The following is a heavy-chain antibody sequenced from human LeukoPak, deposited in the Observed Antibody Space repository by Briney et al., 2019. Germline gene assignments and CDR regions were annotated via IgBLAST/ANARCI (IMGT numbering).Heavy chain of an antibody. CDR1: GFTFSSYW. CDR2: INSEGGST. Sequence: PGGSLRLSCAASGFTFSSYWMHWVRQAPGKGLVWVSRINSEGGSTSYADSVKGRFTISRDNAKNTLYLQMNSLRAEDTAVYYCARDSSSSWYQDWGQGTLVTVSS. J-gene: IGHJ4*02. CDR3: ARDSSSSWYQD. V-gene: IGHV3-74*01. D-gene: IGHD6-13*01.